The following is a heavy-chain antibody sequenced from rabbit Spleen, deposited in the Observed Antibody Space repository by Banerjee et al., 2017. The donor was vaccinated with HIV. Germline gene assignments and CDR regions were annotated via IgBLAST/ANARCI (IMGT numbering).Heavy chain of an antibody. V-gene: IGHV1S40*01. Sequence: QQLVESGGGLVKPGASLTLTCKASGLAFSSSGYMCWGRQSPGKGLEWISYIAGSSSGFTYSATWEQGRFTCSKASEITVTLQMTSLTVADTATYFCARDTGSSFSSYGMDLWGPGTLVTVS. D-gene: IGHD8-1*01. CDR3: ARDTGSSFSSYGMDL. J-gene: IGHJ6*01. CDR1: GLAFSSSGY. CDR2: IAGSSSGFT.